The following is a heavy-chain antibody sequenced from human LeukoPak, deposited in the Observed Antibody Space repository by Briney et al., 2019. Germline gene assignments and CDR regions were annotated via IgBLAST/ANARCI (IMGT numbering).Heavy chain of an antibody. CDR3: ARDGLGSGYYRQHEYYFDY. D-gene: IGHD3-22*01. Sequence: SETLSLTCTVSGGSISSSSYYWGWIRQPPGKGLEWIGSIYYSGSTYYNPSLKSRVTISVDTSKNQFSLKLSSVTAADTAVYYCARDGLGSGYYRQHEYYFDYRGQGTLVTVSS. CDR2: IYYSGST. CDR1: GGSISSSSYY. V-gene: IGHV4-39*07. J-gene: IGHJ4*02.